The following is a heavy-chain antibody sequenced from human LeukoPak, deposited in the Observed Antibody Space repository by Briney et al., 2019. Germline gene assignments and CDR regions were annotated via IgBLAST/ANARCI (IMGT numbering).Heavy chain of an antibody. D-gene: IGHD5-18*01. CDR3: APRRNSYGHFDY. J-gene: IGHJ4*02. Sequence: GGSLRLSCAASGFTFTNYAMSWVRQAPGKGLDWVSAVSESGGITAYADSVKGRFTISRDNSKSALFLQMNSLRAEDTAIYYCAPRRNSYGHFDYWGQGTPVTVSS. CDR2: VSESGGIT. V-gene: IGHV3-23*01. CDR1: GFTFTNYA.